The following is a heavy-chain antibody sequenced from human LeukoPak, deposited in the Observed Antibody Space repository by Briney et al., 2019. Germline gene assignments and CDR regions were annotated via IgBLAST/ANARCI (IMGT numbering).Heavy chain of an antibody. CDR2: ISAYNGNT. V-gene: IGHV1-18*01. D-gene: IGHD3-16*01. J-gene: IGHJ6*02. Sequence: ALVKVSCKASGYTFTSYGFTWVRQAPGQGLEWMGWISAYNGNTNIAQKFQGRVTMTTDTSTSTVYMEVRSLRSDDTAVYYCARGGRSGMDVWGQGTTVTVS. CDR1: GYTFTSYG. CDR3: ARGGRSGMDV.